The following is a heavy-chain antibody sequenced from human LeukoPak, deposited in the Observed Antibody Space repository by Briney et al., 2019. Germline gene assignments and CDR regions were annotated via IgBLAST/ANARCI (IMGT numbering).Heavy chain of an antibody. J-gene: IGHJ6*04. CDR1: GFTFSSYA. V-gene: IGHV3-30*04. CDR3: ATSPFAPGYSSSWYYYYGMDV. D-gene: IGHD6-13*01. Sequence: GRSLRLSCAASGFTFSSYAMHWVRQAPGKGLEWVAVISYDGSNKYYADSVKGRFTISRDNSENTLYLQMNSLRAEDTAVYYCATSPFAPGYSSSWYYYYGMDVWGKGTTVTVSS. CDR2: ISYDGSNK.